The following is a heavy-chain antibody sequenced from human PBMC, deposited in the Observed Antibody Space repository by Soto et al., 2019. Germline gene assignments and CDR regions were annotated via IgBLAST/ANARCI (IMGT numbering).Heavy chain of an antibody. CDR2: ISGSGGST. CDR3: GEAFSWYDY. J-gene: IGHJ4*02. V-gene: IGHV3-23*01. D-gene: IGHD6-13*01. CDR1: GFTFSSYA. Sequence: EVQLLESGGGLIQPGGSLRLSCAASGFTFSSYAMNWVRQAPGKGLEWVAGISGSGGSTYYADSVKGRFTISRDNSKNTMYLQMSSMRAEDTAVYYGGEAFSWYDYWGQGTLVTVSS.